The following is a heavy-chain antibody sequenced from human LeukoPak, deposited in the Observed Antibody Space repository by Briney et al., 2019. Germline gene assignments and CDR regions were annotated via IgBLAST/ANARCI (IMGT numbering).Heavy chain of an antibody. Sequence: GGSLRLSCAASGFTFRSHSMHWVRQAPRKGLEWVAVMWYDGSNKYYADSLNGRFTISRDNSKNMLFLQMNSLTVEDTAVYYCARWGDGKKFDYWGLGTLLRVPS. J-gene: IGHJ4*02. CDR3: ARWGDGKKFDY. D-gene: IGHD3-16*01. CDR1: GFTFRSHS. CDR2: MWYDGSNK. V-gene: IGHV3-33*01.